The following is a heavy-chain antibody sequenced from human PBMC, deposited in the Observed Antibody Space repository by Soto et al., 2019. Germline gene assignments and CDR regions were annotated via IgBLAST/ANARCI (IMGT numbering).Heavy chain of an antibody. CDR2: IYYSGST. Sequence: KGLEWIGYIYYSGSTNYNPSLKSRVTISVDTSKNQFSLKLSSVTAADTAVYFFARDQGPTALRLCLGTWGQG. J-gene: IGHJ5*02. V-gene: IGHV4-59*01. CDR3: ARDQGPTALRLCLGT. D-gene: IGHD4-17*01.